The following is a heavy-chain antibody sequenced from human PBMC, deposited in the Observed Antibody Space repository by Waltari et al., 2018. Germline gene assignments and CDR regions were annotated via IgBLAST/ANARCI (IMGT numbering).Heavy chain of an antibody. CDR1: GYSISSGYY. V-gene: IGHV4-38-2*02. J-gene: IGHJ3*02. CDR3: ARDPFGGSSSWPDAFDI. D-gene: IGHD6-13*01. Sequence: QVQLQESGPGLVKPSETLSLTCAVSGYSISSGYYWGWIRQPPGKGLGWIGSIYHSGSTYSNPSLKSRVTISVDTSKNQFSLKLSSVTAADTAVYYCARDPFGGSSSWPDAFDIWGQGTMVTVSS. CDR2: IYHSGST.